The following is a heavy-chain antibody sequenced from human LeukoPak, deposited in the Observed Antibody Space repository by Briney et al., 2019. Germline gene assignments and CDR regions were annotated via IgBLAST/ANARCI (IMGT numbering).Heavy chain of an antibody. CDR1: GYTFTSYG. J-gene: IGHJ4*02. V-gene: IGHV1-18*01. D-gene: IGHD5-18*01. CDR2: ISAYNGNT. Sequence: GASVKVSCKASGYTFTSYGISWVRQARGQGLEWMGWISAYNGNTNYAQNFQGRVTVTTDTSTSTAYMELRSLRSDDTAVYYCARDRGTWIQLWLIDYWGQGTLVTVSS. CDR3: ARDRGTWIQLWLIDY.